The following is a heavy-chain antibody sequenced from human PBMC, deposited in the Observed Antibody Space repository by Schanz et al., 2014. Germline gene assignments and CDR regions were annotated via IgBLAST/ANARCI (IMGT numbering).Heavy chain of an antibody. CDR3: ARGRGCTGGSCYSWFDL. CDR1: GYTFTNYG. Sequence: QVQLVQSGAEVKKPGASVGVSCKASGYTFTNYGVTWVRQAPGQGLEWMGWISANNGNTNYAQKFQGRVTMTRNTSISTAYMELSSLRSEDTAVYYCARGRGCTGGSCYSWFDLWGQGTLVTVAS. D-gene: IGHD2-15*01. J-gene: IGHJ5*02. V-gene: IGHV1-18*01. CDR2: ISANNGNT.